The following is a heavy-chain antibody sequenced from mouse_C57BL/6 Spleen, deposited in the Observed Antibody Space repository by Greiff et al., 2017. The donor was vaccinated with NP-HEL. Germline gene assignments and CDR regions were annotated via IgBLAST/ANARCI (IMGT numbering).Heavy chain of an antibody. CDR2: INPNNGGT. CDR1: GYTFTDYN. Sequence: VQLQQSGPELVKPGASVKIPCKASGYTFTDYNMDWVKQSHGKSLEWIGDINPNNGGTIYNQKFKGKATLTVDKSSSTAYMGLRSLTSEDTAVYYCARPYYSNYGYAMDYWGQGTSVTVSS. CDR3: ARPYYSNYGYAMDY. D-gene: IGHD2-5*01. V-gene: IGHV1-18*01. J-gene: IGHJ4*01.